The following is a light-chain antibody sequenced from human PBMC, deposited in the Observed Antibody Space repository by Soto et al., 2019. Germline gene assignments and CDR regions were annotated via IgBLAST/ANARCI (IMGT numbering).Light chain of an antibody. J-gene: IGLJ2*01. CDR2: LNSDGSH. V-gene: IGLV4-69*01. CDR1: SGHSNYA. Sequence: QLVLTQSPSASASLGASVKLTCTLSSGHSNYAIAWHQQQSEKGPRYLMKLNSDGSHSKGDGIPDRFSCSSSGAERYLTISSLQSEDEADYYCQTWVSGIVVFGGGTKLTVL. CDR3: QTWVSGIVV.